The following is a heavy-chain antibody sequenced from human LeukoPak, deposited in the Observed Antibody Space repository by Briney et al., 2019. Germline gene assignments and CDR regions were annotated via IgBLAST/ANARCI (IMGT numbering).Heavy chain of an antibody. Sequence: ASVKVSCKASGYTFTGYYMHWVRQAPGQGLEWMGWINPNSGGTNYAQKFQGRVTMTRDTSISTAYMELSRLRSDDTAIYYCARTDYDILTGARMDVWGKGTTVTVSS. V-gene: IGHV1-2*02. CDR2: INPNSGGT. J-gene: IGHJ6*04. CDR1: GYTFTGYY. D-gene: IGHD3-9*01. CDR3: ARTDYDILTGARMDV.